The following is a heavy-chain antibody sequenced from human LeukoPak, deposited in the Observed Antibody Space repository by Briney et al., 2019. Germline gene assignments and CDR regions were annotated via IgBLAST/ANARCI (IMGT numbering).Heavy chain of an antibody. J-gene: IGHJ4*02. Sequence: GESLKISCKGSGYSFTSYWIGWVRQMPGKGLEWMGIIYPGDSDTRYSPSFQGQVTISADKSISTAYLQWSSLKASDTAMYYCARRSITMIVNDGFDYWGQGTLVTVSS. CDR1: GYSFTSYW. CDR2: IYPGDSDT. CDR3: ARRSITMIVNDGFDY. D-gene: IGHD3-22*01. V-gene: IGHV5-51*01.